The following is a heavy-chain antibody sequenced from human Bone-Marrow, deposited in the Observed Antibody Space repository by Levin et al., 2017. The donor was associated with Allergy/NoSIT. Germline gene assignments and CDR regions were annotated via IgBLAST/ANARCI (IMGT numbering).Heavy chain of an antibody. D-gene: IGHD3-3*01. Sequence: SSETLSLTCSVSGGSIMSYYWSWVRQPAGKGLEWIGRIYSSGSTNYNPSLKSRVTMSLDTSKKQFSLKLTSVTAADTAVYYCAGETYDFWTGYYGWGQGTQVTVSS. CDR2: IYSSGST. V-gene: IGHV4-4*07. J-gene: IGHJ4*02. CDR1: GGSIMSYY. CDR3: AGETYDFWTGYYG.